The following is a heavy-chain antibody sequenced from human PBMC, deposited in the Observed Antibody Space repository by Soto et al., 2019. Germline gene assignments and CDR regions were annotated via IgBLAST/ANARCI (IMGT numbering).Heavy chain of an antibody. D-gene: IGHD3-3*01. CDR3: ARLTIFGVVITNNWFDP. J-gene: IGHJ5*02. CDR2: IYHSGST. CDR1: GGSISSSSYY. V-gene: IGHV4-39*07. Sequence: SETLSLTCAVSGGSISSSSYYWGWIRQPPGKGLEWIGEIYHSGSTNYNPSLKSRVTISVDKSKNQFSLKLSSVTAADTAVYYCARLTIFGVVITNNWFDPWGQGTLVTVSS.